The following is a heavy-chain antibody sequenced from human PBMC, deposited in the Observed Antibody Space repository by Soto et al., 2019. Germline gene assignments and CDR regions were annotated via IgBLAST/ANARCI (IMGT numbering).Heavy chain of an antibody. J-gene: IGHJ6*03. CDR3: ARESYTMVRGVISNYYYYYYMDV. Sequence: ASVKVSCKASGYTFTGYYMHWVRQAPGQGLEWMGWINPNSGGTNYAQKFQGWVTMTRDTSISTAYMELSRLRSDDTAVYYCARESYTMVRGVISNYYYYYYMDVWGKGTTVTVSS. CDR1: GYTFTGYY. CDR2: INPNSGGT. D-gene: IGHD3-10*01. V-gene: IGHV1-2*04.